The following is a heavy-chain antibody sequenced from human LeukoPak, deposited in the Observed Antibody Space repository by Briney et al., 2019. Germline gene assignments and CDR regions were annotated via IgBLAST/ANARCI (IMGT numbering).Heavy chain of an antibody. J-gene: IGHJ5*02. Sequence: SETLSLTCAVSGGSISSSNWWSWVRQPPGKGLEWIGEIYHSGSTNYNPSLKSRVTISVDRSKNQFSLKLSSVTAADTAVYYCARGGITSLLNWFDPWGQGILVTVSS. D-gene: IGHD1-14*01. V-gene: IGHV4-4*02. CDR3: ARGGITSLLNWFDP. CDR1: GGSISSSNW. CDR2: IYHSGST.